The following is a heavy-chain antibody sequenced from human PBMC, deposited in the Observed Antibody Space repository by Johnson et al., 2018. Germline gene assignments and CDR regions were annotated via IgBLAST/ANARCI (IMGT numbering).Heavy chain of an antibody. CDR1: GGTFGKSP. J-gene: IGHJ5*02. CDR2: IIAAFGLA. D-gene: IGHD5-18*01. V-gene: IGHV1-69*05. Sequence: QVQLVQSGAEVKKPGSSVRVSCKASGGTFGKSPIGWVRQAPGQGLEWRGGIIAAFGLANYAQQFQGRVTMTRDTSTSTAYMELSSLRSEDTAVYYCARDIPDISMVFNCFDPWGQGTLVTVSA. CDR3: ARDIPDISMVFNCFDP.